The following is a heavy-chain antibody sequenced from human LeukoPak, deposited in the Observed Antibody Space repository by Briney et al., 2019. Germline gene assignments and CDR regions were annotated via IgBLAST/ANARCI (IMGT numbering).Heavy chain of an antibody. Sequence: PGGSLRLFCAASGFTFDDYAMHWVRQAPGEGLEWVSGISWNSGSIGYVDSVKGRFTISRDNAKNSLYLQMNSLRAEDTALYYCAKDFRHRQFSGYRDNHFDYWGQGTLVTVSS. CDR2: ISWNSGSI. D-gene: IGHD3-22*01. J-gene: IGHJ4*02. CDR1: GFTFDDYA. CDR3: AKDFRHRQFSGYRDNHFDY. V-gene: IGHV3-9*01.